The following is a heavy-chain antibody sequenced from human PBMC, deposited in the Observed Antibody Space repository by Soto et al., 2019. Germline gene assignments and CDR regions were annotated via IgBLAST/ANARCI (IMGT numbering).Heavy chain of an antibody. CDR1: GYTFSNFW. CDR2: IYPGDHET. Sequence: GESLKIFCRCSGYTFSNFWIAWVRHLPGKGLEWMGIIYPGDHETRYSPSFHGKVTISADKSINTAYLQWSSLEASDSAFYYCARSPRSSPYFDYWGQGALVTVSS. CDR3: ARSPRSSPYFDY. D-gene: IGHD6-13*01. J-gene: IGHJ4*02. V-gene: IGHV5-51*01.